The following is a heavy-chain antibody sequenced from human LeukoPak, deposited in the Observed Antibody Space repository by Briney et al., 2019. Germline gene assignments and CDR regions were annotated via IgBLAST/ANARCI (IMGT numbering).Heavy chain of an antibody. Sequence: PGGSLRLSCAASGFTFLRHGMTWFRQAPGKGLEWVSGISASGGATYYADSVKGRFTISRDNSKNTLYLQMNSLKAEDAALYYCAKCDYYDSSGSPLTLDYWGQGTLVTVSS. V-gene: IGHV3-23*01. CDR2: ISASGGAT. CDR3: AKCDYYDSSGSPLTLDY. D-gene: IGHD3-22*01. J-gene: IGHJ4*02. CDR1: GFTFLRHG.